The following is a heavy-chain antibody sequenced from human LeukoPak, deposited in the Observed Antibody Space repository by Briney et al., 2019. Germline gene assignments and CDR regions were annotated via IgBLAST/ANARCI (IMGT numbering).Heavy chain of an antibody. V-gene: IGHV3-15*01. D-gene: IGHD2-15*01. CDR3: TTDRRYCSGGTCYYDRNY. Sequence: PGGSLILSCAASGFTFSSAWMTWVRQAPGKGLEWVGRIKSKIDGGTTEYAAPVKGRFTISRDDSKNTVYLQMNSLQTEDTAVYYCTTDRRYCSGGTCYYDRNYWGQGTLVTVSS. J-gene: IGHJ4*02. CDR2: IKSKIDGGTT. CDR1: GFTFSSAW.